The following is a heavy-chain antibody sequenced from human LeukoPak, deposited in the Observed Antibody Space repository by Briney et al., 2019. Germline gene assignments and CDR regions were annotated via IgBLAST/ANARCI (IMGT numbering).Heavy chain of an antibody. CDR3: ARDYYYGSGGYGMDV. Sequence: GGSLRLSCAASGFTVSSNYMSWVRQAPGKGLEWVSAIGTAGDTYYPGSVKGRFTISRENAKNSLYLQMNSLRAGDTAVYYCARDYYYGSGGYGMDVWGQGTTVTVSS. J-gene: IGHJ6*02. V-gene: IGHV3-13*01. D-gene: IGHD3-10*01. CDR2: IGTAGDT. CDR1: GFTVSSNY.